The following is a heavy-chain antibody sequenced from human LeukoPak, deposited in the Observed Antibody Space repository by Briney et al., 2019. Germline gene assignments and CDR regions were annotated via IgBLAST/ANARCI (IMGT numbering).Heavy chain of an antibody. CDR1: GYTFTSYG. Sequence: ASVKVSCEASGYTFTSYGISWVRQAPGQGLEWMGWISAYNGNTNYAQKLQGRVTMTTDTSTSTAYMELRSLRSDDTAVYYCARGTSLRYFDWLLTDDAFDIWGQGTMVTVSS. V-gene: IGHV1-18*01. CDR3: ARGTSLRYFDWLLTDDAFDI. D-gene: IGHD3-9*01. CDR2: ISAYNGNT. J-gene: IGHJ3*02.